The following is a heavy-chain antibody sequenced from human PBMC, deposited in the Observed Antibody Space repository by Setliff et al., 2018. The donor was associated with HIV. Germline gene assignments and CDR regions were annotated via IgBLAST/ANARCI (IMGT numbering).Heavy chain of an antibody. CDR3: ARLGRAIDRGGYSLRFDY. J-gene: IGHJ4*02. D-gene: IGHD3-22*01. V-gene: IGHV4-4*09. CDR1: DASINSYY. CDR2: IFASGDT. Sequence: SETLSLTCTVSDASINSYYWNWIRQPPGKGLEWIGFIFASGDTKYNPSLQSRVSMSIDTSKNQFSLKLRSVTAADTAIYYCARLGRAIDRGGYSLRFDYWGQGTLVTVSS.